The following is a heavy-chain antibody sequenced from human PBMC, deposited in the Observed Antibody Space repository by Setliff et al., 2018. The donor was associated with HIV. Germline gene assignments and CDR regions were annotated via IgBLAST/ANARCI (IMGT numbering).Heavy chain of an antibody. V-gene: IGHV4-39*07. D-gene: IGHD6-13*01. CDR2: IFYSGLT. CDR1: GGSITRSSYY. J-gene: IGHJ4*02. CDR3: ARGVAAAGL. Sequence: SETLSLTCTVSGGSITRSSYYWAWIRQPPGKGLEWIGNIFYSGLTFYNPSLRSRVTISVDTSKNQFSLKLSSVTAADTAVYYCARGVAAAGLWGQGTLVTVSS.